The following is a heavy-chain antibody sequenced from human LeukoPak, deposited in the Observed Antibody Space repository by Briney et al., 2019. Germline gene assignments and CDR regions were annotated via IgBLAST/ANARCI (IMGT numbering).Heavy chain of an antibody. CDR3: AKWHCSSSGWFDP. D-gene: IGHD6-6*01. CDR2: ISGSGGST. CDR1: GFTFSDFA. Sequence: GGSLRLSCAVSGFTFSDFAMSWVRQAPGKGLEWVSTISGSGGSTYYADSVKGRFTISRDKSKNTLYLQMNSLRAEDTAVYYCAKWHCSSSGWFDPWGQGTLVTVSS. V-gene: IGHV3-23*01. J-gene: IGHJ5*02.